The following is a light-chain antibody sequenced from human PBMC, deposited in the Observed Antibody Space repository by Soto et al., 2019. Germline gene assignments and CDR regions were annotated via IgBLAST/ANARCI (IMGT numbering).Light chain of an antibody. V-gene: IGKV1-17*01. CDR3: LQHRSYPWT. J-gene: IGKJ1*01. Sequence: DIQMTQSPSSLSASLGDRVTLTCRASQGIGDDLGWYQQQPGRAPRRLIYGVFNLQSGVPSRFSGSGSGTEFTLTIGSLQPEDFATYYCLQHRSYPWTFGQGTKVEIK. CDR1: QGIGDD. CDR2: GVF.